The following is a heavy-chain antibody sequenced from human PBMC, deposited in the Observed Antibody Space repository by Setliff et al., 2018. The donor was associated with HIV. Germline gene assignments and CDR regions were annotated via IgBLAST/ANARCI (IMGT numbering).Heavy chain of an antibody. V-gene: IGHV1-46*01. Sequence: ASVKVSCKASGYSFTTYYINWMRQAPAQGLEWLAVINPGDDNKNYAQKFQVRVTVTRDTSTSTLYMELNSLRPEDTAVYYCARGLRGFIKGRYYYMDVLGKRNTVTVSS. J-gene: IGHJ6*03. CDR2: INPGDDNK. CDR1: GYSFTTYY. D-gene: IGHD3-10*01. CDR3: ARGLRGFIKGRYYYMDV.